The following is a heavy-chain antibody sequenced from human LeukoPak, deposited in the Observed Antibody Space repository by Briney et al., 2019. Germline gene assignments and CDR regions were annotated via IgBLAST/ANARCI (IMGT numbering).Heavy chain of an antibody. CDR1: GGSISSYY. CDR2: IYYSGST. D-gene: IGHD3-22*01. V-gene: IGHV4-59*08. Sequence: SQTLSLTCTVSGGSISSYYWSWIRQPPGKGLEWIGYIYYSGSTNYNPSLKSRVTISVDTSKNQFSLKLSSVTAADTAVYYCATTTYYYDSSGYYFGSYFDYWGQGTLVTVSS. CDR3: ATTTYYYDSSGYYFGSYFDY. J-gene: IGHJ4*02.